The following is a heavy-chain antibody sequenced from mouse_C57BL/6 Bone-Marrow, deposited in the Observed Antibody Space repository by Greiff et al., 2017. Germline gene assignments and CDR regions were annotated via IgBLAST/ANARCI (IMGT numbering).Heavy chain of an antibody. CDR2: INPNSGST. Sequence: QVQLQQPGAELVKPGASVKLSCKASGYNFPSSWMHWVKQRPGQGLEWIGMINPNSGSTKYNEKVKGKATMTVDKSSRTAYMQLSSLTSEDSAVYYCASVAILRSVAYWGQGTLVTVSA. CDR1: GYNFPSSW. J-gene: IGHJ3*01. CDR3: ASVAILRSVAY. D-gene: IGHD1-1*01. V-gene: IGHV1-64*01.